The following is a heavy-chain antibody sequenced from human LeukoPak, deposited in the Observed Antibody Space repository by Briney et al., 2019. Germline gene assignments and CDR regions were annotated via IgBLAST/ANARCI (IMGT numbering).Heavy chain of an antibody. J-gene: IGHJ6*02. V-gene: IGHV1-18*01. Sequence: ASVKVSCKASGYTFTSYGISWVRQAPGQGLEWMGWISAYNGNTNYAQKLQGRVTMTTDTSTSTAYMELRSLRSDDTAVYYCARVVVPAASRYYYYGMDVWGQGTTVTVSS. D-gene: IGHD2-2*01. CDR3: ARVVVPAASRYYYYGMDV. CDR1: GYTFTSYG. CDR2: ISAYNGNT.